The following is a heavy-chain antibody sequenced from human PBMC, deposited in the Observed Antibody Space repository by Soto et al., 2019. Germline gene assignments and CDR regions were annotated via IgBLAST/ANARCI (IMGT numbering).Heavy chain of an antibody. CDR2: IVPMFGTT. CDR1: GGTFTNFA. Sequence: QVQLVQSGAEVRRPGSSVKICCKASGGTFTNFAISWVRQAPGQGLELVGGIVPMFGTTHYPQKFQGRVTVTADESTRTASMDLHGLISADTAIYYCARVALSGIMMGGVDSWGQGTQVTVSS. V-gene: IGHV1-69*01. CDR3: ARVALSGIMMGGVDS. D-gene: IGHD1-20*01. J-gene: IGHJ4*02.